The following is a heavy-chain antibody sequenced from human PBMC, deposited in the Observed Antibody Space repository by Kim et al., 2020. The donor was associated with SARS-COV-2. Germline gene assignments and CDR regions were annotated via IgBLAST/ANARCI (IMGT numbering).Heavy chain of an antibody. Sequence: VKGRFTSSRDNAKNSLYLQMNSLRAEDTAVYYCARGSRYCSSTSCYSFDCWGQGTLVTVSS. V-gene: IGHV3-11*06. J-gene: IGHJ4*02. D-gene: IGHD2-2*01. CDR3: ARGSRYCSSTSCYSFDC.